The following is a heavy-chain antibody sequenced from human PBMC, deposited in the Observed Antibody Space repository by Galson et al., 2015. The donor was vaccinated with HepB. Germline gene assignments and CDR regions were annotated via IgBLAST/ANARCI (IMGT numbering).Heavy chain of an antibody. CDR2: IIDSGGDT. CDR1: GFSFSTYA. D-gene: IGHD2-8*01. Sequence: SLRLSCAASGFSFSTYAMGWVRQAPGKGLEWVSIIIDSGGDTRYAESVKGRFTISRDNSKNTLDLQMNSLRAEDTAIYYCAKGLSGHCSNGVCYSRVFEYWGQGTLVTVSS. V-gene: IGHV3-23*01. CDR3: AKGLSGHCSNGVCYSRVFEY. J-gene: IGHJ4*02.